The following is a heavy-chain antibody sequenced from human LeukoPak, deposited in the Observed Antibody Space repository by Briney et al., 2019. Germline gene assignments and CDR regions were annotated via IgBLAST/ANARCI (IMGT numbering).Heavy chain of an antibody. CDR1: GYTLTELS. CDR2: FDPEDGET. V-gene: IGHV1-24*01. J-gene: IGHJ6*03. D-gene: IGHD2-2*01. Sequence: ASVKVSCKVSGYTLTELSMHWVRQAPGKGLEWMGGFDPEDGETIYAQKFQGRVTMTEDTSTDTAYMELSSLRSEDTAVYYCAKTPRYCSSTSCYMDVWGEGTTVTVSS. CDR3: AKTPRYCSSTSCYMDV.